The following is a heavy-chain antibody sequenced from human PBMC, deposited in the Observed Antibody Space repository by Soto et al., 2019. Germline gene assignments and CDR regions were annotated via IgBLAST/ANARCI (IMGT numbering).Heavy chain of an antibody. D-gene: IGHD3-16*01. V-gene: IGHV3-48*03. J-gene: IGHJ6*02. Sequence: HPGGSLRLSCAVSGFTVSSCEMNWVRQAPGKGLEWVSYINTGGVTIYADSVKGRFTISRDNAQNSLLMQMNSLRAEDTAIYYCTRDKGDKVAYGMDVWGQGTTVTVSS. CDR3: TRDKGDKVAYGMDV. CDR1: GFTVSSCE. CDR2: INTGGVTI.